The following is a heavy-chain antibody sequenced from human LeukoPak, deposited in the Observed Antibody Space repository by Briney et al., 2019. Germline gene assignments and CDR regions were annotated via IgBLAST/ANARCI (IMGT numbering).Heavy chain of an antibody. CDR1: GGTFSSYA. V-gene: IGHV1-69*05. J-gene: IGHJ4*02. CDR2: IIPIFGTA. D-gene: IGHD6-13*01. Sequence: SVKVSCKASGGTFSSYAISWVRQAPGQGLEWMGRIIPIFGTANYAQKFQGRVTITTDESTSTAYMELSSLRSEDTAVYYCARSIAAAGPFDYWGQGTLVTVSS. CDR3: ARSIAAAGPFDY.